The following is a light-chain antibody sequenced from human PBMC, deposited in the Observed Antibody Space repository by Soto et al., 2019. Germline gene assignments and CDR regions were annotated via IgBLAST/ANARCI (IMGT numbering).Light chain of an antibody. CDR2: GNS. J-gene: IGLJ2*01. CDR3: QSYDSSLSGYV. CDR1: SSNIGAGYD. Sequence: QAVVTQPPSVSGAPGQRVTISCTGSSSNIGAGYDVHWYQQLPGTAPKLLIYGNSNRPSGVPDRFSGSKSGTSASLAITGLQAEDEADYYCQSYDSSLSGYVFGGGTKFTVL. V-gene: IGLV1-40*01.